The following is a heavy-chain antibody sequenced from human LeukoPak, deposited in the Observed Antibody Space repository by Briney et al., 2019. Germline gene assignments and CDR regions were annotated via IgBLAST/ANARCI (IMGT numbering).Heavy chain of an antibody. V-gene: IGHV3-21*01. D-gene: IGHD1-7*01. CDR3: ARDQLELRRDYYYYYMDV. CDR1: GFTFSSYS. Sequence: GGSLRLSCAASGFTFSSYSTNWVRQAPGKGLEWVSSISSSSSYIYYADSVKGRFTISRDNAKNSLYLQMNSLRAEDTAVYYCARDQLELRRDYYYYYMDVWGKGTTVTVSS. J-gene: IGHJ6*03. CDR2: ISSSSSYI.